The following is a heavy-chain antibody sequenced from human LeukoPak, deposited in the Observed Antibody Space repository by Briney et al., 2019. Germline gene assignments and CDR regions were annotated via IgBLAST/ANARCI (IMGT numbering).Heavy chain of an antibody. Sequence: GSLTLSCAALGFTYSCYGMHWVRQAPSKGGGGGAVISYYGSNKYYADSVKGRFTISRDNSKNTLYLQMNSLRAEDTAVYYCAKSNPTYYYDSSGYEDFDYWGQGTLVTVSS. CDR1: GFTYSCYG. CDR3: AKSNPTYYYDSSGYEDFDY. J-gene: IGHJ4*02. CDR2: ISYYGSNK. D-gene: IGHD3-22*01. V-gene: IGHV3-30*18.